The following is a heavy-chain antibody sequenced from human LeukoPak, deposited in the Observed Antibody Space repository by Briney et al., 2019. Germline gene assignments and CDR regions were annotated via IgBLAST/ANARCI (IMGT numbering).Heavy chain of an antibody. J-gene: IGHJ5*02. CDR3: ARDRDIVVDRGWFDL. CDR2: INHSGST. D-gene: IGHD2-15*01. Sequence: SETLSLTCAVYGGSFGTYYWSWIRQPPGKGLEGIGEINHSGSTNYNPSLKSRVTISVDTSKNQFSLKLSSVTAADTAVYYCARDRDIVVDRGWFDLWGQGTLVTVSS. CDR1: GGSFGTYY. V-gene: IGHV4-34*01.